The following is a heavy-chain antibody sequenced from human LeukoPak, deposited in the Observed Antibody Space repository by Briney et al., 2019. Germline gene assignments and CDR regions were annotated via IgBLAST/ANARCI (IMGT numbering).Heavy chain of an antibody. CDR1: GGSISSGSYY. V-gene: IGHV4-61*02. Sequence: PSETLSLTCTVSGGSISSGSYYWSWIRQPAGKGLEWIGRIYTSGSTNYNPSLKSRVTISVDTSKNQFSLKLSSVTAADTAVYYCAREGSAYCGGDCYFGVVYRGQGTLVTVSS. D-gene: IGHD2-21*01. J-gene: IGHJ4*02. CDR2: IYTSGST. CDR3: AREGSAYCGGDCYFGVVY.